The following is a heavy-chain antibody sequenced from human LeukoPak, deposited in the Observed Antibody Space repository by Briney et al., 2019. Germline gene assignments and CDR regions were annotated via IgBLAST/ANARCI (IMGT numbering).Heavy chain of an antibody. CDR3: AKDRTYYDFWSGSPPTFDFDY. Sequence: PGGTLRLSCAASGFTFSSYAMSWVRRAPGKGLEWVSAISGSGGSTYYADSVKGRFTISRDNSKNTLYLQMNSLRAEDTAVYYCAKDRTYYDFWSGSPPTFDFDYWGQGTLVTVSS. V-gene: IGHV3-23*01. CDR2: ISGSGGST. D-gene: IGHD3-3*01. CDR1: GFTFSSYA. J-gene: IGHJ4*02.